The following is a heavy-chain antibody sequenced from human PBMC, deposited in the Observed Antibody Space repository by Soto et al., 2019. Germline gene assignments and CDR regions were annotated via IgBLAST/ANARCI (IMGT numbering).Heavy chain of an antibody. J-gene: IGHJ4*02. D-gene: IGHD3-16*01. V-gene: IGHV3-74*01. CDR2: INSDGSGT. Sequence: PGGSLRLSCAASGFTFSNYWMHWVRQAPGKGLVWVSRINSDGSGTLYADSVKGRFTISRDNAKNTLYLQMNSLRVEDTAVYFCVCPYPLGYWGQGTLVTVSS. CDR1: GFTFSNYW. CDR3: VCPYPLGY.